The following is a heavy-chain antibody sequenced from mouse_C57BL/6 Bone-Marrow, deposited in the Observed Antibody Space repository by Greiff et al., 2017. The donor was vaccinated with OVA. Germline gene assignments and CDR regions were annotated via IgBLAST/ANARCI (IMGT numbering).Heavy chain of an antibody. D-gene: IGHD2-1*01. J-gene: IGHJ2*01. CDR3: AKRGNYEDYFDY. CDR1: GYSFTGYY. Sequence: VQLQQSGPELVKPGASVKISCKASGYSFTGYYMNWVKQSPEKSLEWIGEINPSTGGTTYNQKFKAKATLTVDKSSSTAYMQLKSLTSEDSAVYYCAKRGNYEDYFDYWGQGTTLTVSP. V-gene: IGHV1-42*01. CDR2: INPSTGGT.